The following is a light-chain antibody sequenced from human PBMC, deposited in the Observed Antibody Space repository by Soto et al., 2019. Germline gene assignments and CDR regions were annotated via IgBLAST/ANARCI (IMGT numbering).Light chain of an antibody. V-gene: IGKV3-15*01. Sequence: EIVMTQSPATLSVSPGERATLSCRASQSVTTNLAWYQQKPGQAPRLLMYGASTRATGIPDRFSASGSGTEFTLTISGLQSEDFVVYYCQQHNNWPPWTFGQGTKVEIK. CDR1: QSVTTN. CDR2: GAS. J-gene: IGKJ1*01. CDR3: QQHNNWPPWT.